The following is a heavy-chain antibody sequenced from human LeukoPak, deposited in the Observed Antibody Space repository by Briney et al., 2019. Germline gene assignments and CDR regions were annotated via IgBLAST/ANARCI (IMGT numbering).Heavy chain of an antibody. V-gene: IGHV3-66*01. J-gene: IGHJ4*02. Sequence: GGSLRLSCAASGFTVSSNYMSWVRQAPGKGLEWVSVIYSGGSTYYADSVKGRFTISRDNSKNTLYLQMNSLRAEDTAVYYCVREYDSSGYSYWGQGTLVTVSS. CDR3: VREYDSSGYSY. D-gene: IGHD3-22*01. CDR2: IYSGGST. CDR1: GFTVSSNY.